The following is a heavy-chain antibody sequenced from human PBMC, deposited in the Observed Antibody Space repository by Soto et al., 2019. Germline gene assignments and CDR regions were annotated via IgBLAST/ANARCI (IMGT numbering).Heavy chain of an antibody. J-gene: IGHJ4*02. D-gene: IGHD6-19*01. Sequence: QVQLVESGGGVVQPGRSLRLSCAASGFTFSSYGMHWVRQAPGKGLEGVAVISYDGSNKYYAGSVKGRFTISRDNSKNTLYLQMNSLRAEDTAVYYCAKDPESGWYFDYWGQGTLVTVSS. CDR2: ISYDGSNK. CDR1: GFTFSSYG. CDR3: AKDPESGWYFDY. V-gene: IGHV3-30*18.